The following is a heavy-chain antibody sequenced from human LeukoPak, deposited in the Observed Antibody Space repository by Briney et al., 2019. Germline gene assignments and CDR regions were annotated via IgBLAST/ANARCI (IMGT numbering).Heavy chain of an antibody. V-gene: IGHV4-59*01. Sequence: SETLSPTCTVSGGSISSYYWSWIRQPPGKGLEWIGYIYYSGSTNYNPSLKSRVTISVDTSKNQFSLKLSSVTAADTAVYYCARDRRYSSSWYSSWFDPWGQGTLVTVSS. CDR3: ARDRRYSSSWYSSWFDP. J-gene: IGHJ5*02. CDR2: IYYSGST. D-gene: IGHD6-13*01. CDR1: GGSISSYY.